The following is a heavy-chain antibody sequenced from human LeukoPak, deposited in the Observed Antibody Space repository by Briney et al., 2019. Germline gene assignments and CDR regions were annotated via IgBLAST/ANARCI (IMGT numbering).Heavy chain of an antibody. CDR3: AREKNYYASYYFDF. CDR1: GGSFSSSTYY. D-gene: IGHD3-10*01. CDR2: IYDSGST. Sequence: KPSETLSLTCTVSGGSFSSSTYYWGWIRQPPGKGLEWIGSIYDSGSTHYNPSLKSRVTISVDTSKNQFSLKLSSVAAADTAVYYCAREKNYYASYYFDFWGQGTLVPVSS. J-gene: IGHJ4*02. V-gene: IGHV4-39*01.